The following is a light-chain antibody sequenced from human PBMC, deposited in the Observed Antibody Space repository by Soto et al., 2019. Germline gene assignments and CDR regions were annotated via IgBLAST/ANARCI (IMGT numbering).Light chain of an antibody. V-gene: IGKV1-39*01. J-gene: IGKJ4*02. CDR2: AAS. Sequence: DIQMTQSPSSLSASVGDTVTITCRASQSISSYFTWYQQKPGKAPKLLIYAASSLPSGVPPRFSGSGSGTDFTLTISSLRPEDFATYYCQQANSFPLTFGGGTKVDIK. CDR1: QSISSY. CDR3: QQANSFPLT.